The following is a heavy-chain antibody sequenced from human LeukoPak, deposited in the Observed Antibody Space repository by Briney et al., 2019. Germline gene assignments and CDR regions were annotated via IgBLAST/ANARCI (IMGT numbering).Heavy chain of an antibody. J-gene: IGHJ2*01. V-gene: IGHV3-23*01. Sequence: PGGSLRLSCAASGFSVSDTYMGWVRQAPGKGLERVSGISVSGDSTFYADSVKGRFAISRDNSKNTLYLHMNSLRAEDTAVYYCAKFSTVTGIGPWYFDLWGRGTLVTVSS. CDR2: ISVSGDST. CDR1: GFSVSDTY. CDR3: AKFSTVTGIGPWYFDL. D-gene: IGHD2-21*02.